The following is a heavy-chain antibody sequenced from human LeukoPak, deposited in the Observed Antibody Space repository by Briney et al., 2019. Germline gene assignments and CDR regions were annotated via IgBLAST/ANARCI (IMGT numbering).Heavy chain of an antibody. D-gene: IGHD6-19*01. CDR2: ISSSSSTI. J-gene: IGHJ4*02. Sequence: GGSLRLSCAASGFTFSSYSMNWVRQAPGKGLEWVSYISSSSSTIYDADSVKGRFTISRDNAKNSLYLQMNSLRAEDTAVYYCAREGAVAGDYWGQGTLVTVSS. V-gene: IGHV3-48*04. CDR3: AREGAVAGDY. CDR1: GFTFSSYS.